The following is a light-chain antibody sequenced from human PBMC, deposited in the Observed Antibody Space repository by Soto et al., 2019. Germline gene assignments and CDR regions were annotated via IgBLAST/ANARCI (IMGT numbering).Light chain of an antibody. J-gene: IGKJ2*01. CDR2: WAS. CDR1: QNVLYTSNNKNQ. V-gene: IGKV4-1*01. Sequence: DIVMTQSPDSLAVSLGERATINCKSSQNVLYTSNNKNQLAWYQQKPGQPPKLLIYWASTRESGVPDRFSGSGSGTTFTLTISSLQAVDVAVYYCHQYHTPPYTFGQGTKLEIK. CDR3: HQYHTPPYT.